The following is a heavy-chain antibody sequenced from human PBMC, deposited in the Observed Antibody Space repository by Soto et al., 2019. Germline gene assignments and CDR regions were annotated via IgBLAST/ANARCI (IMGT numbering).Heavy chain of an antibody. J-gene: IGHJ5*02. CDR1: GGSISSSSYY. V-gene: IGHV4-39*01. CDR2: IYYSGST. Sequence: SETLSLTCTVSGGSISSSSYYWGWIRQPPGKGLEWIGSIYYSGSTYYNPSLKSRVTISVDTSKNQFSLKLSSVTAADTAVYYCARQGGKWEREGWFDPWGQGTLVTVSS. CDR3: ARQGGKWEREGWFDP. D-gene: IGHD1-26*01.